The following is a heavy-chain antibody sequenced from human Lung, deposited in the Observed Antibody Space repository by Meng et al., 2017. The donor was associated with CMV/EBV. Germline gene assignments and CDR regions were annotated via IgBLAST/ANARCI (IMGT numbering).Heavy chain of an antibody. CDR3: AKSYYDSSGYYYN. CDR1: GFTFSSYA. D-gene: IGHD3-22*01. J-gene: IGHJ4*02. Sequence: ESXKISXAASGFTFSSYAMSWVRQAPGKGPEWVSAISGSGGSTYYADSVKGRFTISRDNSKNTLYLQMNSLRAEDTAVYYCAKSYYDSSGYYYNWGQGTLVTVSS. V-gene: IGHV3-23*01. CDR2: ISGSGGST.